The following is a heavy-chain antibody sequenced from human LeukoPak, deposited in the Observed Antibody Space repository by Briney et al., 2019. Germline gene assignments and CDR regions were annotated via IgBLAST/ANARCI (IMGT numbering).Heavy chain of an antibody. D-gene: IGHD2-21*02. CDR3: AREAVVTTNYYYYGMDV. CDR1: GGSISSYY. CDR2: IYYSGST. V-gene: IGHV4-59*06. J-gene: IGHJ6*02. Sequence: SETLSLTCTVSGGSISSYYWSWIRQHPGKGLEWIGYIYYSGSTYYNPSLKSRVTISVDTSKNQFSLKLSSVTAADTAVYYCAREAVVTTNYYYYGMDVWGQGTTVTVSS.